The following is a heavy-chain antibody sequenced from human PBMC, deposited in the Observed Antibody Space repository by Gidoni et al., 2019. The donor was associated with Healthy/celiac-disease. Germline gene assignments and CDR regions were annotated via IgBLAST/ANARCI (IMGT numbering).Heavy chain of an antibody. CDR3: ARVAAAVAFDI. J-gene: IGHJ3*02. CDR2: MSSSGSTV. CDR1: GFTCSDYY. V-gene: IGHV3-11*01. Sequence: QVQLLAAVGVLCQPDVPMRLCCAHAGFTCSDYYMSWIRQTPGQGLEWVSDMSSSGSTVYYADSEKGRFTISRDNAKNTLYLQMNSLRAEDTAVYYCARVAAAVAFDIWGQGTRVTVSS. D-gene: IGHD6-13*01.